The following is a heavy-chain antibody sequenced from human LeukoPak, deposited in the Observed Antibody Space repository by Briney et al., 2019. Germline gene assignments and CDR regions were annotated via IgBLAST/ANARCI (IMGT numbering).Heavy chain of an antibody. CDR2: IYSGGST. CDR1: GFTVSSNY. Sequence: GGSLRLSCAASGFTVSSNYMIWVRQAPGKGLEWVSVIYSGGSTYYADSVKGRFTISRDNSKNTLYLQMNSLRAEDTAVYYCARDSLIYSSGWYFSFDYWGQGTLVTVSS. J-gene: IGHJ4*02. D-gene: IGHD6-19*01. V-gene: IGHV3-66*02. CDR3: ARDSLIYSSGWYFSFDY.